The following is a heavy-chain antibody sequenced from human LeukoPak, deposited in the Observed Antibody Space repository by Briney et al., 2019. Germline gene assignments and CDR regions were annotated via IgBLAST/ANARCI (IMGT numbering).Heavy chain of an antibody. CDR1: GFTFSDFW. V-gene: IGHV3-74*01. J-gene: IGHJ4*02. D-gene: IGHD6-25*01. CDR3: ARGGYSGSYYRSS. Sequence: GGSLRLSCAASGFTFSDFWMHWVRQVPGKGPEWLSRTSKDGSHTVYADSAQGRFTASRDNTKNTVYLEVTNLRPEDTAVYYCARGGYSGSYYRSSWGQGTPVTVAS. CDR2: TSKDGSHT.